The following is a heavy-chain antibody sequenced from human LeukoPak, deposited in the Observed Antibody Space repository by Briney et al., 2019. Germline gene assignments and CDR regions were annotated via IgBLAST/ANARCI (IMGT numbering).Heavy chain of an antibody. CDR3: ARVGLDDYDSSGPADGYFDY. D-gene: IGHD3-22*01. Sequence: SETLSLTCAVYGGSFSGYYWSWIRQHPGKGLEWIGYIYYSGSTYYNPSLKSRVTISVDTSKNQFSLKLSSVTAADTAVYYCARVGLDDYDSSGPADGYFDYWGQGTLVTVSS. J-gene: IGHJ4*02. CDR1: GGSFSGYY. V-gene: IGHV4-31*11. CDR2: IYYSGST.